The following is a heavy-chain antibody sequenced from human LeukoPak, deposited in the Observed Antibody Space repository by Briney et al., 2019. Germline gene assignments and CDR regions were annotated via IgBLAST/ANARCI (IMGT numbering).Heavy chain of an antibody. V-gene: IGHV4-59*12. Sequence: SETLSLTCTVSGGSISSYYWSWIRQPPGKGLEWIGYIYYSGSTNYNPSLKSRVTISVDTSKNQFSLRLSSVTAADTAVYYCARRTFGGVIAYWGQGTLSPSPQ. CDR3: ARRTFGGVIAY. J-gene: IGHJ4*02. CDR1: GGSISSYY. D-gene: IGHD3-16*02. CDR2: IYYSGST.